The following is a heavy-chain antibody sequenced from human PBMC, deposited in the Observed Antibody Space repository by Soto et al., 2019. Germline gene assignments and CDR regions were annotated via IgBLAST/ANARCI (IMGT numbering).Heavy chain of an antibody. CDR1: GLTFTTYS. D-gene: IGHD5-12*01. CDR2: ISRSDYR. V-gene: IGHV3-21*01. J-gene: IGHJ5*01. CDR3: SSSLVGYPFES. Sequence: PGGSLRLSCSASGLTFTTYSMNWVRQAPGKGLEWVSSISRSDYRIYADSVKGRFTISRDNAKNSLYLEMNSLRAEDTAVYYCSSSLVGYPFESWGQGTPVTVSS.